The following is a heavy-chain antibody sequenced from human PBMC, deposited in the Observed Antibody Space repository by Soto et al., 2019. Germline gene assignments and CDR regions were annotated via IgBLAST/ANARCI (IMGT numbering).Heavy chain of an antibody. J-gene: IGHJ4*02. D-gene: IGHD3-3*01. V-gene: IGHV1-46*01. CDR3: AKGGGDQAIFEVLIRHFDY. CDR1: GYTFTSYY. CDR2: INPSGGST. Sequence: ASVKVSCKASGYTFTSYYMHWVRQAPGQGLEWMGIINPSGGSTSYAQKFQGRVTMTRDTSTSTVYMELSSLRSEDTALYYCAKGGGDQAIFEVLIRHFDYWGQGTLVTVSS.